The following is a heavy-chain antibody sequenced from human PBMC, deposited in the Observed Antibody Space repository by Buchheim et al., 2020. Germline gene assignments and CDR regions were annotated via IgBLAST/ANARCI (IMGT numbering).Heavy chain of an antibody. D-gene: IGHD6-6*01. CDR3: AKSEYSSSSGLDY. V-gene: IGHV3-30*18. J-gene: IGHJ4*02. CDR1: GFTFSSYG. Sequence: QVQLVESGGGVVQPGRSLRLSCAASGFTFSSYGMHWVRQAPGKGLEWVAVISYDGSNKYYADSVKGRFTISRDNSKTTLYLQMNSLRAEDTAVYYCAKSEYSSSSGLDYWGQGTL. CDR2: ISYDGSNK.